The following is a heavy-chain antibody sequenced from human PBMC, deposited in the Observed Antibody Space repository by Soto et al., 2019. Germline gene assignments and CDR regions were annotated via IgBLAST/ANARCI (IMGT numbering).Heavy chain of an antibody. J-gene: IGHJ4*02. CDR3: ARGRYGDY. D-gene: IGHD1-1*01. Sequence: QIHLVQSGAEVKKPGASVKVSCKGSGYGFTTYVITWVRQAPGQGLEWMAWISAHNGNTNYAQKLQGRVTVTRDTSTSTADMELRSLRSDDTAVYYCARGRYGDYWGQGALVTVS. V-gene: IGHV1-18*01. CDR1: GYGFTTYV. CDR2: ISAHNGNT.